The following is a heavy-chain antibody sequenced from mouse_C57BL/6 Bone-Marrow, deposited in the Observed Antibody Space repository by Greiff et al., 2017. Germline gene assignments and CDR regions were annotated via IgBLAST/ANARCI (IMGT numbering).Heavy chain of an antibody. CDR3: TTGRFITTVVATNFDV. Sequence: EVKVEESGAELVRPGASVKLSCTASGFNIKDDYMHWVKQRPEQGLEWIGWIDPENGDTEYASKFQGKATITADTSSNTAYLQLSSLTSEDTAVYYCTTGRFITTVVATNFDVWGTGTTVTVSS. CDR1: GFNIKDDY. CDR2: IDPENGDT. J-gene: IGHJ1*03. D-gene: IGHD1-1*01. V-gene: IGHV14-4*01.